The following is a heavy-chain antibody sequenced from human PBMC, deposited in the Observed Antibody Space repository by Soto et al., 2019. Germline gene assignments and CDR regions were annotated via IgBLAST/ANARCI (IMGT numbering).Heavy chain of an antibody. D-gene: IGHD2-8*02. CDR2: INPDNGNT. Sequence: QVQLVQSGAEVRKPGASVNISCRASGFTFSDHLINWVRQVPGQSLEWMGWINPDNGNTKYSQTFQGTFTISRHSSASIVYVDVSDLTSDVTDVFYCASHILSVAQREKYAFEVWGQGSMVTDSA. J-gene: IGHJ3*01. CDR1: GFTFSDHL. CDR3: ASHILSVAQREKYAFEV. V-gene: IGHV1-3*01.